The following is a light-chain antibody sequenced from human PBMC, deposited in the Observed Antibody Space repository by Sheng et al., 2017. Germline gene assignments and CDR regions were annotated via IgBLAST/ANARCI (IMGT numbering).Light chain of an antibody. J-gene: IGKJ2*01. Sequence: EIVLTQSPGTLSLSPGERATLSCRASQSLSVNYLAWYQQKPGQAPRLLFYGASTRASGIPARFSGSGSGTDFTLTISRLEPEDFAVYYCQQYGTAPYTFGQGTKLEIK. CDR1: QSLSVNY. CDR2: GAS. V-gene: IGKV3-20*01. CDR3: QQYGTAPYT.